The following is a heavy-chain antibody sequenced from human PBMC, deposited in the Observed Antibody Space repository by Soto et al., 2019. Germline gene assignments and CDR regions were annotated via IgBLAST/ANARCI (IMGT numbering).Heavy chain of an antibody. V-gene: IGHV4-34*01. CDR2: INHSGAT. CDR1: DGSFSDFY. Sequence: QVHLQQWGAGLLKPSETLSLTCAVYDGSFSDFYWSWIRQPPGKGLEWIGEINHSGATNYNPSLKIRVTIPVDTSKNQFSLKVNCVTAADTAVFYCARGRPGVRGIRFDSWGQGTLVTVSS. D-gene: IGHD3-10*01. J-gene: IGHJ4*02. CDR3: ARGRPGVRGIRFDS.